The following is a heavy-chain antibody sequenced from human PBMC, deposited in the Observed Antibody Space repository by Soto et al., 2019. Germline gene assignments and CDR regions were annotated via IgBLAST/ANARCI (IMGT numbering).Heavy chain of an antibody. Sequence: GGSLRLSCAASGFTFSSYSMNWVRQAPGKGLEWVSYISSSSSTIYYADSVKGRFTISRDTAKNSLYLQMNSLRAEDTAVYYCARPYYDFWSGYYDAFDIWGQGTMVTGSS. V-gene: IGHV3-48*04. J-gene: IGHJ3*02. CDR3: ARPYYDFWSGYYDAFDI. D-gene: IGHD3-3*01. CDR1: GFTFSSYS. CDR2: ISSSSSTI.